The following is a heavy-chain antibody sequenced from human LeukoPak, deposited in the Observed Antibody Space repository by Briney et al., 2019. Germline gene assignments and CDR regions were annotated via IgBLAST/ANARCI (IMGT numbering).Heavy chain of an antibody. CDR2: INWNGGST. V-gene: IGHV3-20*04. Sequence: GGSLRLSCAASGFTFDDYGMSWVRQAPGKGLEWVSGINWNGGSTGYADSVKGRFTISRDNAKNSLYLQMNSLRAEDTAVYYCARGSQLWLHLRAFDIWGQGTMVTVSS. CDR3: ARGSQLWLHLRAFDI. CDR1: GFTFDDYG. J-gene: IGHJ3*02. D-gene: IGHD5-18*01.